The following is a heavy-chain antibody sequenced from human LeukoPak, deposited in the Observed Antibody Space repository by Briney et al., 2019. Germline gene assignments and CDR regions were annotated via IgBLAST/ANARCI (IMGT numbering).Heavy chain of an antibody. CDR2: IYYSGST. Sequence: PSETLSLTCSVSGGSISNYYWSWIRQPPGKGLEWIGSIYYSGSTYYNPSLKSRVTISVDTSKNQFSLKLSSVTAADTAVYYCARDIAEGAFDIWGQGTMVTVSS. J-gene: IGHJ3*02. V-gene: IGHV4-39*07. D-gene: IGHD6-13*01. CDR1: GGSISNYY. CDR3: ARDIAEGAFDI.